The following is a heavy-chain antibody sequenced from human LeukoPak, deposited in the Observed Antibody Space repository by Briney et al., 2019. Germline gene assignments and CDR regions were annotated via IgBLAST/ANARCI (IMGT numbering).Heavy chain of an antibody. V-gene: IGHV3-30*02. D-gene: IGHD3-10*01. Sequence: PGGSLRLSCAASGFTFSSYGIHWVRQAPGKGLEWVAFIRYDGSNKYYADSVKGRFTISRDNSKNTLYLQMNSLRAEDTAVYYCAQVFRFFGSGTYPMDVWGIGTTVTISS. CDR2: IRYDGSNK. J-gene: IGHJ6*04. CDR1: GFTFSSYG. CDR3: AQVFRFFGSGTYPMDV.